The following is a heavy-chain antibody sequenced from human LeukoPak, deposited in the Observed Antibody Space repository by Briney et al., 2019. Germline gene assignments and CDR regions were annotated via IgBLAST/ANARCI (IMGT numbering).Heavy chain of an antibody. V-gene: IGHV3-48*01. J-gene: IGHJ4*02. CDR2: ISSSSSTI. CDR1: GFTFSSYS. D-gene: IGHD6-13*01. CDR3: AKDRQQLLFDY. Sequence: GGSLRLSCAASGFTFSSYSMNWVRQAPGKGLEWVSYISSSSSTIYYADSVKGRFTISRDNSKNTLYLQMNSLRAEDTAVYYCAKDRQQLLFDYWGQGTLVTVSS.